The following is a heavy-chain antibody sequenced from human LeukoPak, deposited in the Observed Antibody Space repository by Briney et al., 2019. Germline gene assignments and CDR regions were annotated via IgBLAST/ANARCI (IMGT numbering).Heavy chain of an antibody. V-gene: IGHV4-34*01. Sequence: SETLSLTCAVYGGSFSGYYWSWIRQPPGEGVEWIGEINHSGSTNYNPSLKSRVTISVDTSKNQFSLKLSSVTAADTAVYYCARDAYSTYYLDYWGQGTLVTVSS. D-gene: IGHD4-11*01. CDR2: INHSGST. CDR1: GGSFSGYY. J-gene: IGHJ4*02. CDR3: ARDAYSTYYLDY.